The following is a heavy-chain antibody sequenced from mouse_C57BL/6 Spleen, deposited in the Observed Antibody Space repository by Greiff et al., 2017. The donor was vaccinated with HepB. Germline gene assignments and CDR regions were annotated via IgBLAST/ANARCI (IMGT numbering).Heavy chain of an antibody. CDR3: ARWPLGKFAY. D-gene: IGHD1-2*01. CDR1: GYTFTDYY. Sequence: EVQLQQSGPELVKPGASVKISCKASGYTFTDYYMNWVKQSHGKSLEWIGDINPNNGGTSYNQKFKGKATLTVDKSSSTAYMELRSLTSEDSAVYYCARWPLGKFAYWGQGTLVTVSA. CDR2: INPNNGGT. V-gene: IGHV1-26*01. J-gene: IGHJ3*01.